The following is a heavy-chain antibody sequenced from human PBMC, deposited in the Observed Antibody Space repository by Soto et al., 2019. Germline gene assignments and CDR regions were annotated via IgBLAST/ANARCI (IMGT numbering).Heavy chain of an antibody. CDR3: ANITINGPNYGMDV. J-gene: IGHJ6*02. Sequence: QITLKESGPTLVKPTQTLTLTCTFSGFSLSTSGVGVGWIRQPPGKALEWLALIYWNDDKRYSPSLKSRLTITTDTSKSQVVLTMSNMDPVDTATYYCANITINGPNYGMDVWGQGTTVTVSS. V-gene: IGHV2-5*01. D-gene: IGHD3-10*01. CDR1: GFSLSTSGVG. CDR2: IYWNDDK.